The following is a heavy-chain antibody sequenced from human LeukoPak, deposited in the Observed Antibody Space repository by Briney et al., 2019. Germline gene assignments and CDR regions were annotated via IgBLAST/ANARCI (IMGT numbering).Heavy chain of an antibody. CDR2: IKEDGSVK. CDR3: ARLAIVGTWFDD. J-gene: IGHJ4*02. D-gene: IGHD1-26*01. CDR1: GFTFSSHW. V-gene: IGHV3-7*01. Sequence: PGGSLRLSCAASGFTFSSHWMSWVRQTPGKGLEWVASIKEDGSVKYYVDSVKGRFSLSRDNAKNSMYLQLNSLRAEDTAVYYCARLAIVGTWFDDWGQGTLVTVSS.